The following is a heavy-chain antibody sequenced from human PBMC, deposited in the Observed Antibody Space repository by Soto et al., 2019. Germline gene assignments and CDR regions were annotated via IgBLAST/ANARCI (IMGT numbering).Heavy chain of an antibody. Sequence: QVQLVQSGAEVKKPGSSVKVSCTASGGTFSSYAISWVRQAPGQGLEWMGGIIPIFGTANYAQKFQGRVTITADESTSTAYMELSSLRSEDTAVYYCARTLGGGYGWEWPHHFDYWGQGTLVTVSS. CDR2: IIPIFGTA. CDR1: GGTFSSYA. J-gene: IGHJ4*02. CDR3: ARTLGGGYGWEWPHHFDY. V-gene: IGHV1-69*01. D-gene: IGHD5-12*01.